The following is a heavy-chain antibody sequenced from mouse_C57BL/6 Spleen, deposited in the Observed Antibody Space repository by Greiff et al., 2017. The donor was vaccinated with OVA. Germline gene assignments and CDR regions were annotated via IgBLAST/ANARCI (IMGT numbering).Heavy chain of an antibody. Sequence: QVQLQQSGPELVKPGASVKISCKASGYAFSSSWMNWVKQRPGKGLEWIGRIYPGDGDTNYNGKFKGKATLTADKSSSTAYMQLSSLTSDDSAVYFCARETGGIDYWGQGTTLTVSS. V-gene: IGHV1-82*01. J-gene: IGHJ2*01. CDR2: IYPGDGDT. CDR1: GYAFSSSW. CDR3: ARETGGIDY.